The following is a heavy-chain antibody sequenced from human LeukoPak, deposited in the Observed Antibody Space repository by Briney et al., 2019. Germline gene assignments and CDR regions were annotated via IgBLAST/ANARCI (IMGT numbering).Heavy chain of an antibody. CDR3: ARRLRFLEWLSWFDP. CDR1: GVSISSYY. J-gene: IGHJ5*02. V-gene: IGHV4-4*07. D-gene: IGHD3-3*01. CDR2: IHTSGGT. Sequence: SQTLSLTCSVSGVSISSYYWSWIRQPAGKGLEWIGRIHTSGGTNYNPSLKSRVTISVDTSKNQFSLKLSSVTAADTAVYYCARRLRFLEWLSWFDPWGQGTLVTVSS.